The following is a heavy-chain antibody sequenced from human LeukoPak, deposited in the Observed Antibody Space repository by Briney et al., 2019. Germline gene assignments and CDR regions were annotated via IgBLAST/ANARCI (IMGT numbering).Heavy chain of an antibody. Sequence: GGSLRLSCAASGFTFDDYAMHWVRQAPGKGLEWVSLISWDGGSTYYADSVKGRFTISRDNSKNSLYLQMNSLRAEDTALYYCAKDANCGGDRQGFYYYYMDVWGKGTTVTVSS. D-gene: IGHD2-21*01. CDR1: GFTFDDYA. CDR3: AKDANCGGDRQGFYYYYMDV. CDR2: ISWDGGST. J-gene: IGHJ6*03. V-gene: IGHV3-43D*04.